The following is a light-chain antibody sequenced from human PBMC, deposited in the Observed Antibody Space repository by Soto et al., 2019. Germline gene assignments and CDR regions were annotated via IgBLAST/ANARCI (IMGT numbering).Light chain of an antibody. CDR1: QSVSSD. V-gene: IGKV3-15*01. J-gene: IGKJ1*01. CDR3: QQYNYWPPGRGT. Sequence: ETVMTHSPATLSVSPGERATLSCRASQSVSSDLAWYQQKPGQAPRLLIYGTSTRATGIPARFSGSGSGTEFTLTISSLQSEDFAVYYCQQYNYWPPGRGTFGQGTKV. CDR2: GTS.